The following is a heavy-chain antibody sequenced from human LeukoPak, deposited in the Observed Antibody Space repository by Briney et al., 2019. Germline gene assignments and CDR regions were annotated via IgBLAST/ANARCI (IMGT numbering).Heavy chain of an antibody. CDR1: GGSISSGDHY. Sequence: SETLSLTCSISGGSISSGDHYWSWIRQPAGKELEWIGRIHTTGRTNYNPSLKSRVYISVGTSKNQFSLELSSLTAADTAVYYCARARKGGSYFYWFDPWGQGTLVTVSS. D-gene: IGHD1-26*01. V-gene: IGHV4-61*02. J-gene: IGHJ5*02. CDR3: ARARKGGSYFYWFDP. CDR2: IHTTGRT.